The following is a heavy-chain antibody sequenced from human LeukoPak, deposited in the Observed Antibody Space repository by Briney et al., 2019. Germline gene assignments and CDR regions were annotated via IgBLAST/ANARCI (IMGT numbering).Heavy chain of an antibody. CDR2: ISPGDSAT. Sequence: GESLKISCKGSGYTFTNYWIGWVRQVPGKGLAWMGIISPGDSATTYSPSFQGQVTISADKSISTAYLQLSSLKASDTAMYYCARLLYYDFWSGYYLWGQGTLVTVSS. D-gene: IGHD3-3*01. CDR3: ARLLYYDFWSGYYL. J-gene: IGHJ4*02. CDR1: GYTFTNYW. V-gene: IGHV5-51*01.